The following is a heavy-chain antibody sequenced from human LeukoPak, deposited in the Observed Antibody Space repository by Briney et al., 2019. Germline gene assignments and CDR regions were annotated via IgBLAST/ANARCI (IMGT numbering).Heavy chain of an antibody. CDR2: ISSSSSTI. V-gene: IGHV3-48*01. CDR3: ARSRGNSGSYPLDY. D-gene: IGHD1-26*01. CDR1: GLTFSSYG. J-gene: IGHJ4*02. Sequence: PGGSLRLSCAASGLTFSSYGLSWVRQAPGKGLEWVSYISSSSSTIYYAESVKGRFTISRDNAKNSLYLQMNSLRVEDTAVYYCARSRGNSGSYPLDYWGQGTLVTVSS.